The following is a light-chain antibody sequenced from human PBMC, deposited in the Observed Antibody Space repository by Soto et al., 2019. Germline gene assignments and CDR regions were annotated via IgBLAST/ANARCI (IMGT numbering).Light chain of an antibody. CDR2: VNSDGSH. V-gene: IGLV4-69*01. Sequence: QPVLTQSPSASASLGASVKLTCSLSSGHSTYAIAWHQQQPEKGPRFLMRVNSDGSHSKGDGIPARFSGSSSGAERYLTISRLQSEDEADYSCQTWGTGIWVFGGGTKLTVL. J-gene: IGLJ3*02. CDR3: QTWGTGIWV. CDR1: SGHSTYA.